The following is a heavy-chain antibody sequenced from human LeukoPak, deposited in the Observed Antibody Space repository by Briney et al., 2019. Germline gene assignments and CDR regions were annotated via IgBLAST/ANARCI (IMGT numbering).Heavy chain of an antibody. J-gene: IGHJ5*02. CDR3: AKNKEVGNNWLDP. V-gene: IGHV3-30*18. D-gene: IGHD1-26*01. CDR2: ISYDGSNK. Sequence: GRSLRLSCIASGFTFSRYGMHWVRQAPGKGLEWVAVISYDGSNKYYADSVKGRFTISRDNSKNTLYLQMNSLRTEDTAVYYCAKNKEVGNNWLDPWGQGTLVTVSS. CDR1: GFTFSRYG.